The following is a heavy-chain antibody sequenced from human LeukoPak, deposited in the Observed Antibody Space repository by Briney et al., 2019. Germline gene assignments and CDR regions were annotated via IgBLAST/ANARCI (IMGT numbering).Heavy chain of an antibody. V-gene: IGHV3-23*01. D-gene: IGHD5-12*01. CDR2: ISGSGGST. J-gene: IGHJ4*02. CDR3: ASGVEMATVDY. CDR1: GFTFSSYA. Sequence: GGSLRLSCAASGFTFSSYAMSWVRQAPGKGLEWVSAISGSGGSTYYADSVKGRFTISGDNSKNTLYLQMNSLRAEDTAVYYCASGVEMATVDYWGQGTLVTVSS.